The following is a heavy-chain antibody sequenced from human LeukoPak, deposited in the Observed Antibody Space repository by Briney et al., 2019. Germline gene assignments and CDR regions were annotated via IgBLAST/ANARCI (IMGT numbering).Heavy chain of an antibody. V-gene: IGHV3-33*01. D-gene: IGHD2-21*01. Sequence: GGSLRLSCAASGFTFSSYGMHWVRQAPGKGLEWVAVIWYDGSNKYYADSVKGRFTISRDNSKNTLYLQMNSLRAEDTAVYYCARDLKSIRGILSVVLDRLMDVWGKGTTVTVSS. J-gene: IGHJ6*03. CDR1: GFTFSSYG. CDR2: IWYDGSNK. CDR3: ARDLKSIRGILSVVLDRLMDV.